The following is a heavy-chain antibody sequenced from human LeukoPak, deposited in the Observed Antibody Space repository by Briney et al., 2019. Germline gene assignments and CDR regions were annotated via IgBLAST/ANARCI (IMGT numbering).Heavy chain of an antibody. CDR2: INHSGST. Sequence: PSETLSLTCTVSGDSISSSSSYWGWIRQPPGKGLEWIGEINHSGSTNYNPSLKSRVTISVDTSKNQFSLKLSSVTAADTAVYYCARDPLEDYYEGGDYWGQGTLVTVSS. CDR3: ARDPLEDYYEGGDY. J-gene: IGHJ4*02. D-gene: IGHD3-22*01. CDR1: GDSISSSSSY. V-gene: IGHV4-39*07.